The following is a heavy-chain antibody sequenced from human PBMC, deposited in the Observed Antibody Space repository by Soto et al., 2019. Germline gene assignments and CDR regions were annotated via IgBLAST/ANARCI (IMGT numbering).Heavy chain of an antibody. CDR2: ISYDGSNK. V-gene: IGHV3-30-3*01. CDR1: GFTFSSYA. D-gene: IGHD3-10*01. J-gene: IGHJ6*02. CDR3: YVWFGELRYYYGMDV. Sequence: QVQLVESGGGVVQPGRYLRLSCAASGFTFSSYAMHWVRQAPGKGLEWVAVISYDGSNKYYADSVKGRFTISRDNSKNALYLQMNRLRAEDTAVYYCYVWFGELRYYYGMDVWGQGTTVTVSS.